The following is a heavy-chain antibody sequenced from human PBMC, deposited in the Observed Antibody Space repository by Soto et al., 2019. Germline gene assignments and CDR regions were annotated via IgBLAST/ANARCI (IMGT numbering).Heavy chain of an antibody. Sequence: PSQTLSLTCAISGDSVSSSSVTWNWIRQSPSRGLEWLGRAYYRSKWYNDYAESVKSRITINPDTSKNQLSLHLNSVTPEDTAVYYCVRLIGNSLLDFWGQGTLVTVSS. D-gene: IGHD1-26*01. CDR1: GDSVSSSSVT. J-gene: IGHJ4*02. CDR2: AYYRSKWYN. V-gene: IGHV6-1*01. CDR3: VRLIGNSLLDF.